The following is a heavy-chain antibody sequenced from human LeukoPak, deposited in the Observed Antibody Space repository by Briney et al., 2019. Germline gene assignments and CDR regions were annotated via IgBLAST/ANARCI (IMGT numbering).Heavy chain of an antibody. CDR1: GYTFTGYY. V-gene: IGHV1-2*02. CDR2: INPNSGGT. J-gene: IGHJ4*02. CDR3: ARDVQLERLLH. Sequence: ASVKVSCKASGYTFTGYYMHWVRQAPGQGLEWTGWINPNSGGTNYAQKFQGRVTMTRDTSISTVYMELSRLRSDDTAVYYCARDVQLERLLHWGQGTLVTVSS. D-gene: IGHD1-1*01.